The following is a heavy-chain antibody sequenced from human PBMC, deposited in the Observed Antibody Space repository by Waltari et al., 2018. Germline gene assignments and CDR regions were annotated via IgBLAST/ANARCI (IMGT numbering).Heavy chain of an antibody. CDR3: ATPKSSIAARHFDY. Sequence: QVQLQQWGAGLLKPSETLSLTCAVYGGSFSGYSWSWIRQPPGKGLEWIGEINHSGSTNYNPSLKSRVTISVDTSKNQFSLKLSSVTAADTAVYYCATPKSSIAARHFDYWGQGTLVTVSS. J-gene: IGHJ4*02. D-gene: IGHD6-6*01. CDR2: INHSGST. CDR1: GGSFSGYS. V-gene: IGHV4-34*01.